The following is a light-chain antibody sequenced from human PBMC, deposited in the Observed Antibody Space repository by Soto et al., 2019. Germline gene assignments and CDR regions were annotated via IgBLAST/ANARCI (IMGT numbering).Light chain of an antibody. CDR2: AAS. J-gene: IGKJ4*01. Sequence: DIQMTQSPSSLSASVGDRVTITCRASQSISSYLNWYQQKPGKAPKLLIYAASSLQSGVPSRFSGSGSGTHFTLTISSLQPEDFATYYCQQSYSTPLITFGGGTKVEIK. CDR3: QQSYSTPLIT. V-gene: IGKV1-39*01. CDR1: QSISSY.